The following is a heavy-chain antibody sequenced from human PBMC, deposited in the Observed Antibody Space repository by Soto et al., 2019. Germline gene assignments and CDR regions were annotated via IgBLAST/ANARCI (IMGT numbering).Heavy chain of an antibody. V-gene: IGHV1-69*13. Sequence: AASVKVSCKASGGTFSSYAISWVRQAPGQGLEWMGGIIPIFGTANYAQKFQGRVTITADESSSTAYMELSSLRSEYTAVYSCARGPHYVGSRMDYWRQRTLVTVSS. D-gene: IGHD3-16*01. J-gene: IGHJ4*02. CDR2: IIPIFGTA. CDR3: ARGPHYVGSRMDY. CDR1: GGTFSSYA.